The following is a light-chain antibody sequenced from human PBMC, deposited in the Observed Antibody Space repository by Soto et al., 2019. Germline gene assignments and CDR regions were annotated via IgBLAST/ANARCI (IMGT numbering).Light chain of an antibody. V-gene: IGLV2-14*01. CDR3: SSYTSSNTVV. Sequence: QSVLTQPASVSGSPGQSITISCTGTSSDVGGYNYVSWYQQHPGKAPKLMIYDVSNRPSGASNRFSGSKSGNTASLTISGLQAEDEADYYCSSYTSSNTVVFGGGTKLTVL. CDR2: DVS. CDR1: SSDVGGYNY. J-gene: IGLJ2*01.